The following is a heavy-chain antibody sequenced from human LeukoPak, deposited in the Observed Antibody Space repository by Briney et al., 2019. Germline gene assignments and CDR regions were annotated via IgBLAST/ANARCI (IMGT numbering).Heavy chain of an antibody. D-gene: IGHD2/OR15-2a*01. CDR2: IYSGGTT. V-gene: IGHV3-66*01. CDR3: ARKYIYGLD. Sequence: GGSLRLSCTASGFTVSSDYMSWVRQAAGKGLEWVSDIYSGGTTYYADSVKGRFTVSRDNSKNTLYLQMHSLRAEDTAVYYCARKYIYGLDWGQGTLVTVAS. J-gene: IGHJ4*02. CDR1: GFTVSSDY.